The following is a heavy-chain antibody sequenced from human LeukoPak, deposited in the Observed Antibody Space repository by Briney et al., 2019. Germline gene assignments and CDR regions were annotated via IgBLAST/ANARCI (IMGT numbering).Heavy chain of an antibody. CDR3: ARDPDSGWSVFDY. CDR1: GFTFSSYE. J-gene: IGHJ4*02. D-gene: IGHD6-19*01. Sequence: GGSLRLSCAASGFTFSSYEMNWVRQAPGKGLEWVSYISSSCSTIYYADSVKGRFTISRDNAKNSLYLQMNSLRAEDTAVYYCARDPDSGWSVFDYWGQRTLVTVSS. V-gene: IGHV3-48*03. CDR2: ISSSCSTI.